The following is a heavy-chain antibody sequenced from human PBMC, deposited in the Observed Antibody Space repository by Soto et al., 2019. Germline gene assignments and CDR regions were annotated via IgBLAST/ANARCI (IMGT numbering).Heavy chain of an antibody. Sequence: QLQLQESGPGLVKPLETLSLTCTVSGGSISSSSYYWGWIRQPPGKGLEWIGSIYYSGSTYYNPSLKSRVTISVDTSKNQFSLKLSSVTAADTAVYYCARHTVTTFFDYWGQGTLVTVSS. J-gene: IGHJ4*02. CDR3: ARHTVTTFFDY. CDR1: GGSISSSSYY. D-gene: IGHD4-17*01. V-gene: IGHV4-39*01. CDR2: IYYSGST.